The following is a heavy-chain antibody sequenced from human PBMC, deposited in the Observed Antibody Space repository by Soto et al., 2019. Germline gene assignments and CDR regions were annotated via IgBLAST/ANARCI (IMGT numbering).Heavy chain of an antibody. J-gene: IGHJ5*02. D-gene: IGHD2-21*02. CDR3: AREGGGDYPNWFDP. CDR1: GYTFTGYY. V-gene: IGHV1-2*02. Sequence: QVQLVQSGAEVKKPGASVKVSCKASGYTFTGYYMHWVRQAPGQGLEWMGWINPNRGGTNYAQKFQGRVTMTRDTSISTAYMELSRLRSDDTAVYYCAREGGGDYPNWFDPWGQGTLVTVSS. CDR2: INPNRGGT.